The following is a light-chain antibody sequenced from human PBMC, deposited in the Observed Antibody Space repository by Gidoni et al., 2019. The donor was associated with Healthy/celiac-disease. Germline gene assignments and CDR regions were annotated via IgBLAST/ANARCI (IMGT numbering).Light chain of an antibody. V-gene: IGLV1-44*01. CDR1: SSNIGSNT. J-gene: IGLJ3*02. CDR2: SNN. Sequence: QSVLTQPPSASGTPGQMVPISCSGSSSNIGSNTVNWYQQLPGTAPKLLIYSNNPRPSGVPYRFSGSKSGTSASLAISGLQSEDEADYYCAAWDDSLNAWVFGGGTKLTVL. CDR3: AAWDDSLNAWV.